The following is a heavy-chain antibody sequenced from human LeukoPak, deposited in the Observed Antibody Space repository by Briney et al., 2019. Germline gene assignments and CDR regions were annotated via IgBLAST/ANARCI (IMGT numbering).Heavy chain of an antibody. J-gene: IGHJ6*03. CDR1: GYTFTSYY. V-gene: IGHV1-46*01. CDR3: ARGGYSGLYSMDV. CDR2: INPSGGST. D-gene: IGHD1-26*01. Sequence: ASVKVSCKASGYTFTSYYMHWVRQAPGQGLEWMGIINPSGGSTDYAQKFQGRVTMTRDMSTSTVYVELSSLRSEDTAVYYCARGGYSGLYSMDVWGKGTTVTVS.